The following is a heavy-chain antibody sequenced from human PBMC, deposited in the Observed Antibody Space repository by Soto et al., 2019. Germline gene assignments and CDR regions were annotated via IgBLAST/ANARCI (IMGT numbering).Heavy chain of an antibody. V-gene: IGHV1-69*01. CDR3: AEDADHAYDF. J-gene: IGHJ4*02. CDR1: VYSLSIYV. Sequence: SVNVSCKSAVYSLSIYVVSWGIQAHGHGLEWMGGIIAYGGTGNYAERFQGRVTITAEESTRTAYMELSRLKSEYTEQYSAAEDADHAYDFWGQGTLVT. D-gene: IGHD2-15*01. CDR2: IIAYGGTG.